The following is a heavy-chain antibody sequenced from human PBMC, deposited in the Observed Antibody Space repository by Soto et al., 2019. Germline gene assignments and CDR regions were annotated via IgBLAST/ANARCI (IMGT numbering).Heavy chain of an antibody. CDR3: ARGSYDSSWY. D-gene: IGHD6-13*01. Sequence: QVQLQQSGPGLVKPSQTLSLTCAISGDSVSSNSAAWHWIRQSPSRGLEWLGRTYYRSTWKDEYXVXVQXRISINPDTSKNQFSLQLNFVTAEDTAVYYCARGSYDSSWYWGQGTLVTVSS. J-gene: IGHJ4*02. CDR2: TYYRSTWKD. CDR1: GDSVSSNSAA. V-gene: IGHV6-1*01.